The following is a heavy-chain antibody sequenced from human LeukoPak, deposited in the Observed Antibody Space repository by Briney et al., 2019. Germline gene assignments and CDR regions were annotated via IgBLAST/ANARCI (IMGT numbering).Heavy chain of an antibody. J-gene: IGHJ4*02. D-gene: IGHD5-24*01. CDR3: ARSVEMATIFLDY. CDR1: GFTFSSYG. Sequence: GRSLRLSCAASGFTFSSYGMHWVRQAPGKGLEWVAVIWYDGSNKYYADSVKGRFTISRDNSKNTLYLQMNSLRAEDTAVYYCARSVEMATIFLDYWGQGTLVTVSS. V-gene: IGHV3-33*01. CDR2: IWYDGSNK.